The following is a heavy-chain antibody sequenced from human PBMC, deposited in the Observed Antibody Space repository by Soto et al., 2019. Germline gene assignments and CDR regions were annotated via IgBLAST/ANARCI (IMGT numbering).Heavy chain of an antibody. CDR1: GFTVSSYG. CDR3: ARVLGGYPNFDF. Sequence: QVQLVESGGGVVQPGRSLRLSCAASGFTVSSYGLHWVRQAPGKGLEWLAFISYDGSDKFYADSVKGRFTISGDSSKNTLYLQMNSLRAEDTAVYYCARVLGGYPNFDFWVQGTLVTVSS. CDR2: ISYDGSDK. D-gene: IGHD3-22*01. J-gene: IGHJ4*02. V-gene: IGHV3-30-3*01.